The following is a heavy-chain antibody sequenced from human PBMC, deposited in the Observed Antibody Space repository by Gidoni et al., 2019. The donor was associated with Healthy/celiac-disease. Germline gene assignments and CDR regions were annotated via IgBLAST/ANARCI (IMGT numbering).Heavy chain of an antibody. V-gene: IGHV4-61*01. J-gene: IGHJ4*02. CDR2: IYYSGST. CDR3: ARSGSYFLDY. D-gene: IGHD1-26*01. Sequence: QVQLQESGPGLVKTSEPLSLTCTVSGGSVSSGSYYWSWIRQPPGTGLEWIGYIYYSGSTNYNPSLKSRVTISVDTSKNQFSLKLSSVTAADTAVYYCARSGSYFLDYWGQGTLVTVSS. CDR1: GGSVSSGSYY.